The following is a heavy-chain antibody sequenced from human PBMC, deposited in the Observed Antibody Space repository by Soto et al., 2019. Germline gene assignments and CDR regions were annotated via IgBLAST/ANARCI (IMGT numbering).Heavy chain of an antibody. CDR2: IHPKVGDT. V-gene: IGHV1-2*02. CDR1: GYTFTSYY. CDR3: ARNMDYYYGTGSGNGHGF. J-gene: IGHJ6*02. Sequence: QVQLVQSGAEMKEPGDSVRVSCAASGYTFTSYYIHWVRQAPGQGLEWMGWIHPKVGDTTYAQDFQGRVSMTRDMSISTAYMEWSRLTSDDTAIYYCARNMDYYYGTGSGNGHGFWGQGTTVTVFS. D-gene: IGHD3-10*01.